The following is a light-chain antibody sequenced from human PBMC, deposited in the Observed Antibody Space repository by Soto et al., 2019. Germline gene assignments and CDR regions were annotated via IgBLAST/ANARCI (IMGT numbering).Light chain of an antibody. CDR3: CSYAGSYTFV. CDR2: DVS. Sequence: QSVLTQPRSVSGSPGQSVTIPCTGTSSDVGVYNYASWYQQYPGKAPKIMIYDVSKRPSGVPDRFSGSKSDNTASLTISGLQAEDEADYYCCSYAGSYTFVFGIGTKVTVL. CDR1: SSDVGVYNY. J-gene: IGLJ1*01. V-gene: IGLV2-11*01.